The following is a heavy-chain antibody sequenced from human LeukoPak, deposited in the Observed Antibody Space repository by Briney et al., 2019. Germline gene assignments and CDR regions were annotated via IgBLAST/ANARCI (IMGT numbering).Heavy chain of an antibody. J-gene: IGHJ4*02. V-gene: IGHV3-21*01. Sequence: GGSLRLSCAASGFTFSSYSMNWVRQAPGKGPEWVSSISSSSSYIYYADSVKGRFTISRDNAKNSLYLQMNSLRAEDTAVYYCASSLGDSSYYFDDWGQGTLVTVS. CDR2: ISSSSSYI. CDR1: GFTFSSYS. D-gene: IGHD6-13*01. CDR3: ASSLGDSSYYFDD.